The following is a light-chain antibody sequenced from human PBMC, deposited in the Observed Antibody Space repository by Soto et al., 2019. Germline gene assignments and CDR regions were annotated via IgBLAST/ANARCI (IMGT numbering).Light chain of an antibody. Sequence: DIQMTQSPSSLSASVGDRVTITCRASQGVSNYLAWYQQKPGKVPKLLIYAASTVQSGVPSRFSGSGSGTDIPITISRLQPEDAATYYCQKYNSPPRTFGQGTKVEIK. V-gene: IGKV1-27*01. CDR2: AAS. CDR1: QGVSNY. CDR3: QKYNSPPRT. J-gene: IGKJ1*01.